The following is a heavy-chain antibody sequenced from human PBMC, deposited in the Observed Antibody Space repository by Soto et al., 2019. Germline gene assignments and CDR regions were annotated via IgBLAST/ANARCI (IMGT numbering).Heavy chain of an antibody. D-gene: IGHD6-13*01. CDR3: AKVGTAAAEDYYYYYGMDV. CDR2: ISGSGGST. Sequence: GWSLRLSCASSVFTFISYAMSWVRQAPGKGLEWVSAISGSGGSTYYADSVKGRFTISRDNSKNTLYLQMNSLRAEDTAVYYCAKVGTAAAEDYYYYYGMDVWGQGTTVTVSS. V-gene: IGHV3-23*01. CDR1: VFTFISYA. J-gene: IGHJ6*02.